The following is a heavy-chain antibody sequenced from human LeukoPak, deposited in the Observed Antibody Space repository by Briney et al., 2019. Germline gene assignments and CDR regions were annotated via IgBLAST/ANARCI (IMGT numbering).Heavy chain of an antibody. V-gene: IGHV3-23*01. Sequence: GGSLRLSCAASGFTFSSYAMSWVRQAPGKGLEWVSAISVSGGSTYYADSVKGRFTISRDNSENTLYLQMDSLRADDTAVYYCAKNRHRLPSDYWGQGTLVTVSS. CDR1: GFTFSSYA. CDR2: ISVSGGST. J-gene: IGHJ4*02. D-gene: IGHD2-2*01. CDR3: AKNRHRLPSDY.